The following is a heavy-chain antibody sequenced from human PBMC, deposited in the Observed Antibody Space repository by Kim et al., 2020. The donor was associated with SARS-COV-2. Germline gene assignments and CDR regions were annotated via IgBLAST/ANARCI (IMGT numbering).Heavy chain of an antibody. Sequence: SVKVSCKASGGTFSSYAISWVRQAPGQGLEWMGGIIPIFGTANYAQKFQGRVTITADESTSTAYMELSSLRSEDTAVYYCARDNYDFWSGYRINHYYFDYWGQGTLVTVSS. D-gene: IGHD3-3*01. CDR2: IIPIFGTA. J-gene: IGHJ4*02. CDR1: GGTFSSYA. V-gene: IGHV1-69*13. CDR3: ARDNYDFWSGYRINHYYFDY.